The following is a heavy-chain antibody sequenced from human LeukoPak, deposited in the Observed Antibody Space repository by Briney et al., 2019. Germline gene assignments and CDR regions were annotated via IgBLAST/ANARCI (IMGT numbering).Heavy chain of an antibody. CDR3: AKAPQCPNDVCRYFDY. Sequence: PGGSLRLSCAASVFTFTTYPMSWVRQAPGKGLEWVSAISSSCGGSYYADSVKGRFTISRHNSRSTVFLQMSSLRAEATAVYYCAKAPQCPNDVCRYFDYWGQGILVTVSS. D-gene: IGHD2-8*01. J-gene: IGHJ4*02. CDR2: ISSSCGGS. CDR1: VFTFTTYP. V-gene: IGHV3-23*01.